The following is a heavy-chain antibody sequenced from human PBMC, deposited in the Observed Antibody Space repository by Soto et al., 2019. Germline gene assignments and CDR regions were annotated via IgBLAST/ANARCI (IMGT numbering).Heavy chain of an antibody. CDR2: IHSSGGT. CDR3: GRLAEAATGHTDFDF. D-gene: IGHD2-15*01. CDR1: GASIKSRNYF. Sequence: SETLSLTCTVSGASIKSRNYFWGWIRQPPGKGLEFVGSIHSSGGTYYNPSLKSRVTVSVDLSNSHFSLSLKSLTATDTAVYYCGRLAEAATGHTDFDFWGQGTPVPVYS. V-gene: IGHV4-39*02. J-gene: IGHJ4*02.